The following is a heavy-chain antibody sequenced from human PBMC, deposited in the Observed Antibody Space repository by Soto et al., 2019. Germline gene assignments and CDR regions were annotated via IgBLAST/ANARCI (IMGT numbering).Heavy chain of an antibody. CDR2: MYYSGST. CDR3: ARNLAAAELDG. V-gene: IGHV4-39*01. Sequence: ASETLSLTCTVSGGSISSSSYYWGWIRQPPGKGLEWIASMYYSGSTYYNPSLKSRVTISVDTSKNQFSLKLSSVTAADSAVYYCARNLAAAELDGWGQGTLVTVSS. J-gene: IGHJ4*02. D-gene: IGHD6-13*01. CDR1: GGSISSSSYY.